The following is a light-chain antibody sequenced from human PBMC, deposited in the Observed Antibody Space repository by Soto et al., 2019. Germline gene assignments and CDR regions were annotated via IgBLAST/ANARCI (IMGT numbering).Light chain of an antibody. CDR3: QQYNSYAIT. V-gene: IGKV1-5*03. CDR2: KAS. Sequence: DIQMTQSASTLSASLGDRVTITCRASQSISSWLAWYQQKPGKAPKLLIYKASSLESGVPSRFSGSGYGTEFNLTISSLQPDDFATYYCQQYNSYAITFGQGTRLEIK. CDR1: QSISSW. J-gene: IGKJ5*01.